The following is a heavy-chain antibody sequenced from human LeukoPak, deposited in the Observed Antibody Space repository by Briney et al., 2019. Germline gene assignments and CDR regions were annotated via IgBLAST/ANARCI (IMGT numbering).Heavy chain of an antibody. CDR2: IIPIFGTA. CDR3: ARESRIPTTVTTGYFDY. V-gene: IGHV1-69*05. D-gene: IGHD4-17*01. Sequence: ASVKVSCKASGGTFSSYAISWVRQAPGQGLEWMGRIIPIFGTANYAQKFQDRVTITTDESTSTADMELSSLRSEDTAVYYCARESRIPTTVTTGYFDYWGQGTLVTVSS. J-gene: IGHJ4*02. CDR1: GGTFSSYA.